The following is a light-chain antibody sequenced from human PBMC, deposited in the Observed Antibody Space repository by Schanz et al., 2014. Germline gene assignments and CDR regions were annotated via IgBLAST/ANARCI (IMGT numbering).Light chain of an antibody. V-gene: IGLV2-8*01. CDR2: EVS. CDR3: SSYTSSAPLGVV. CDR1: SSDVGGYNY. J-gene: IGLJ2*01. Sequence: QSVLTQPPSASGSPGQSVTISCTGTSSDVGGYNYVSWYQQHPGKAPKLMIYEVSKRPSGVPDRFSGSKSGNTASLTISGLPAEDEADYYCSSYTSSAPLGVVFGGGTKLTVL.